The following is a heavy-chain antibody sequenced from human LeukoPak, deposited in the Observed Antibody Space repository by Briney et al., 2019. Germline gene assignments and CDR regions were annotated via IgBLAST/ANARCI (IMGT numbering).Heavy chain of an antibody. CDR2: INSDGRST. Sequence: GGSLRLSCAASGFTFSNYWMHWVRQAPGKGLVWVSRINSDGRSTNYADSVKGRFTISRDTAKNSLYLQMNSLRAEDTAMYYCARRGRRIRGLSMTTYYYYMDVWGKGTTVTISS. V-gene: IGHV3-74*01. CDR1: GFTFSNYW. D-gene: IGHD2/OR15-2a*01. J-gene: IGHJ6*03. CDR3: ARRGRRIRGLSMTTYYYYMDV.